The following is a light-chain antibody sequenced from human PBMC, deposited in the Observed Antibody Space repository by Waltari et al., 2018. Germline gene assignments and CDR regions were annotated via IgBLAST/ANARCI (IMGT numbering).Light chain of an antibody. V-gene: IGKV1-39*01. CDR2: VAS. J-gene: IGKJ2*01. CDR3: LQGYYYHT. CDR1: QDISNY. Sequence: DIQMTQSPSSLSASVGDRVTITCRASQDISNYLSCYQQKPGKAPKLLIYVASSLQSGVPSRFSGSGSGTDFTLTISSLQPEDFATYYCLQGYYYHTFGQGTKLEVK.